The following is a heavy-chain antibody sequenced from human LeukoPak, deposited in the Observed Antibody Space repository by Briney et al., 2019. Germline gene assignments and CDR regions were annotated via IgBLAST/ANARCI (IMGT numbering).Heavy chain of an antibody. Sequence: ASVKVSCKASGGTFSSYAISWVRQAPGQGLEWMGRIIPILGIANYAQKFQGRVTITADKSTSTAYMELSSLRSEDTAVYYCARVGAVRARPHYYYYGMDVWGQGTTVTVSS. CDR3: ARVGAVRARPHYYYYGMDV. D-gene: IGHD3-16*01. CDR1: GGTFSSYA. V-gene: IGHV1-69*04. J-gene: IGHJ6*02. CDR2: IIPILGIA.